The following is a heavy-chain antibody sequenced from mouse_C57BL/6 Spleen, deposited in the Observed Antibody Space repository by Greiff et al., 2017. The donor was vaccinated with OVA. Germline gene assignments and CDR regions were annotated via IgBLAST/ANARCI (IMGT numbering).Heavy chain of an antibody. V-gene: IGHV1-82*01. Sequence: QVQLQQSGPELVKPGASVKISCKASGYAFSSSWMNWVKQRPGKGLEWIGRIYPGDGDTNYNGKFKGKATLTADKSSSTAYMQLSSLTSEDSAVYFCARLFYYGNYVPFDYWGQGTTLTVSS. CDR2: IYPGDGDT. J-gene: IGHJ2*01. CDR1: GYAFSSSW. D-gene: IGHD2-1*01. CDR3: ARLFYYGNYVPFDY.